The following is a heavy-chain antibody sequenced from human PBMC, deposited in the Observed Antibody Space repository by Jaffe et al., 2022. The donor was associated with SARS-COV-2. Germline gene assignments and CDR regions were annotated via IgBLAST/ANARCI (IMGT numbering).Heavy chain of an antibody. CDR1: GFTFSSHA. CDR3: VKDGIGWLVQLDY. Sequence: EVQLVESGGGLVQPGGSLRLSCSASGFTFSSHAMHWVRQAPGKGLEYVSAITNNGGSTYYAESVKGRFTISRDNSKNTLYLQMSSLRAEDTAVYYCVKDGIGWLVQLDYWGQGTLVTVSS. D-gene: IGHD6-19*01. V-gene: IGHV3-64D*09. J-gene: IGHJ4*02. CDR2: ITNNGGST.